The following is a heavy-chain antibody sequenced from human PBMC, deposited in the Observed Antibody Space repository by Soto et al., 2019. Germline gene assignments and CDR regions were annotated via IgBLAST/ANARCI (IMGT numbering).Heavy chain of an antibody. CDR2: IYSGGST. CDR3: AKSVYNWNDGFFDY. CDR1: GFTVSSNY. J-gene: IGHJ4*02. Sequence: GGSLRLSCAASGFTVSSNYMSWVRQAPGKGLEWVSVIYSGGSTYYADSVKGRFTISRDNSKNTLYLQMSSLRAEDTAVYYCAKSVYNWNDGFFDYWGQGTLVTVSS. V-gene: IGHV3-53*05. D-gene: IGHD1-1*01.